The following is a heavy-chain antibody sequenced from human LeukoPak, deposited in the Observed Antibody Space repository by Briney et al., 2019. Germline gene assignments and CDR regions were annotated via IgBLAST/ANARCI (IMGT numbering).Heavy chain of an antibody. CDR2: ISGSGGST. J-gene: IGHJ4*02. CDR1: GFTFSSYA. D-gene: IGHD2-21*01. CDR3: AKDVTLNSPYYFDY. V-gene: IGHV3-23*01. Sequence: GGSLRLSCAASGFTFSSYAMSWVRQAPGRGLEWVSGISGSGGSTYYADSVKGRFTISRDYSKNTLYLQMNSLRAEDTAVYYCAKDVTLNSPYYFDYWGQGTLVTVSS.